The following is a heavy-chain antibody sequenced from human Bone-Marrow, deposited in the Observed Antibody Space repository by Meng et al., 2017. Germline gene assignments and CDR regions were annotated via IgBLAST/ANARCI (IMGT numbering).Heavy chain of an antibody. CDR3: AKGQTPQVGRLFDI. V-gene: IGHV3-33*06. CDR1: GFTFSSYG. J-gene: IGHJ3*02. CDR2: IWYDGSNK. Sequence: GESLKISCAASGFTFSSYGMHWVRQAPGKGLEWVAVIWYDGSNKYYTDSVKGRFTISRDNSKNTLSLQMNSLRAEDTAVYYCAKGQTPQVGRLFDIWGQGTVVTVSS.